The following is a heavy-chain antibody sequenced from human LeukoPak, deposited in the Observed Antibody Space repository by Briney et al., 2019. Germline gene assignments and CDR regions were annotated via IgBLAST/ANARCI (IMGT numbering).Heavy chain of an antibody. V-gene: IGHV1-2*02. J-gene: IGHJ4*02. CDR2: INPNSGGT. D-gene: IGHD6-13*01. Sequence: GASVQVSCKASGYTFTCYYMHWVRQAPGQGLEWMGWINPNSGGTNYAQKFQGRVTMTRDTSISTAYMELSRLRSDDTAVYYCARGTGIASPGTLLGYWGRGTLVTVSS. CDR3: ARGTGIASPGTLLGY. CDR1: GYTFTCYY.